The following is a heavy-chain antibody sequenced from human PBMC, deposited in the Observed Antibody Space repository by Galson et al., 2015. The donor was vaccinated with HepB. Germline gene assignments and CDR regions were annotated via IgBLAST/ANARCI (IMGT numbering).Heavy chain of an antibody. CDR3: ARDLRPHCGTRCYLTFDY. D-gene: IGHD2-21*01. J-gene: IGHJ4*02. CDR2: ISTSSDYT. V-gene: IGHV3-11*06. CDR1: GFTFSSYA. Sequence: SLRLSCAASGFTFSSYAMSWIRQAPGKGLEWISYISTSSDYTNYADSVKGRFTISRDNAQNSLFLQMNTLRVEDTAVYYCARDLRPHCGTRCYLTFDYWGQGILVTVSS.